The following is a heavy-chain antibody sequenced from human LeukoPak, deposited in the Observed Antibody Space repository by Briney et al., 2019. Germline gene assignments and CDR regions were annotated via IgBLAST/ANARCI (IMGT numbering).Heavy chain of an antibody. CDR2: INPNSGGT. V-gene: IGHV1-2*02. J-gene: IGHJ3*02. CDR3: ARDRISSGWYYSPHAFDI. CDR1: GYTFTGYY. D-gene: IGHD6-19*01. Sequence: GASVKVSCKASGYTFTGYYMHWVRQAPGQGLEWMGWINPNSGGTNYAQKFQGRVTMTRDTSISTAYMELSRLRSDDTAVYYCARDRISSGWYYSPHAFDIWGQGTMVTVSS.